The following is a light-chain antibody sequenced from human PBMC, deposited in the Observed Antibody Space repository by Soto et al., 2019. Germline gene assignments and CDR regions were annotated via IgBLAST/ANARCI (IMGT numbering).Light chain of an antibody. V-gene: IGKV3-11*01. CDR1: QSVSSH. J-gene: IGKJ1*01. CDR2: DAS. Sequence: IVLTQSPSTLSLSPGERATLSCRASQSVSSHLAWFQQRPGQAPRLLIYDASNRATGIPDRFSGSGSGTDFTLTITRLEPEDFAVYYCQRYDSLRTFGQGTKVDI. CDR3: QRYDSLRT.